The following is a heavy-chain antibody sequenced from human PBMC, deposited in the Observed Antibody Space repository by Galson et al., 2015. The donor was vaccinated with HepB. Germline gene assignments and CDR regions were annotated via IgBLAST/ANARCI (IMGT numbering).Heavy chain of an antibody. CDR1: GGTFTSYA. V-gene: IGHV1-69*06. J-gene: IGHJ6*02. Sequence: SVKVSCKASGGTFTSYAISWVRQAPGQGLEWMGGFIPIFDTANYAQNFQGRVTLTADKFTSTAYMELNSLRSEDTAVYYCAREIITIFGVVSPTSHYYGMDVWGQGTTVTVSS. D-gene: IGHD3-3*01. CDR2: FIPIFDTA. CDR3: AREIITIFGVVSPTSHYYGMDV.